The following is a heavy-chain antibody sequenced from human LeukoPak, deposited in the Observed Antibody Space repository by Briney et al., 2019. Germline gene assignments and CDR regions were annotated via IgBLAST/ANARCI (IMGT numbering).Heavy chain of an antibody. V-gene: IGHV3-23*01. Sequence: GGSLRLSCAASGFTFSSYAMSWVRQAPGKGLEWVSAISGSGGRTYYADSVKGRFTISRDNSKNTLYLQMNSLRAEDTAVYYCARGTYYYDSSGYWANWFDPWGQGTLVTVSS. CDR1: GFTFSSYA. J-gene: IGHJ5*02. CDR3: ARGTYYYDSSGYWANWFDP. CDR2: ISGSGGRT. D-gene: IGHD3-22*01.